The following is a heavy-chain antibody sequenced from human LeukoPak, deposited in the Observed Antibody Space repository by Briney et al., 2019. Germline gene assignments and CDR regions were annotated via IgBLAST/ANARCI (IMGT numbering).Heavy chain of an antibody. D-gene: IGHD6-6*01. CDR3: ARHASSSYISDC. CDR2: INPNSGDT. V-gene: IGHV1-2*02. J-gene: IGHJ4*02. Sequence: GASVKVSCKASGYTFTGYYMHWVRQAPGQGLEWMGWINPNSGDTNNAQKFQGRVTLTRDTSISTAYMELSSLRSDDTAVYYCARHASSSYISDCWGPGTLVTVSS. CDR1: GYTFTGYY.